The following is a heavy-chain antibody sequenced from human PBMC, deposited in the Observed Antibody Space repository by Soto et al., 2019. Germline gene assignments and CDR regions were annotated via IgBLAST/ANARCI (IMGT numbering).Heavy chain of an antibody. CDR1: VFTFSTYA. D-gene: IGHD2-15*01. V-gene: IGHV3-23*01. Sequence: PGGSLRLSCAASVFTFSTYALTFVRQAPGKGLEWVSSISGSGATTYYADSVTGRFTISRDSSKNTLYLQMNSLRAEDTAIYYCAKDGGGTCYIGCWLEPWGQGTLLTVSS. CDR3: AKDGGGTCYIGCWLEP. CDR2: ISGSGATT. J-gene: IGHJ5*02.